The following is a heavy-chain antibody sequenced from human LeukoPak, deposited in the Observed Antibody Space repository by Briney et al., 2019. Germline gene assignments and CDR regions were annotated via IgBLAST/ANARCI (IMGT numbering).Heavy chain of an antibody. CDR1: GGSISSYY. V-gene: IGHV4-59*01. CDR2: IYYSGST. CDR3: ARFAVAGFYYFDY. D-gene: IGHD6-19*01. Sequence: PSETLSLTCTVSGGSISSYYWSWIRQPPGKGLEWIGYIYYSGSTNYNPSLKSRVTISVDTSKSQFSLKLSSVTAADTAVYYCARFAVAGFYYFDYWGQGTLVTVSS. J-gene: IGHJ4*02.